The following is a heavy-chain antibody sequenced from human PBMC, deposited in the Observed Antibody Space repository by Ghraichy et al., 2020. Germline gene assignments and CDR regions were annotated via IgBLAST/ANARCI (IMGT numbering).Heavy chain of an antibody. V-gene: IGHV3-23*01. D-gene: IGHD6-13*01. CDR3: AREGSWYSYYYYMDV. Sequence: SCAAPGFTFSSYAMSWVRQAPGKGLEWVSVISGNGGNTYYADSVKGRFTISRDNFKNTLYLQMNSLRAEDTALYYCAREGSWYSYYYYMDVWGKGTAVTVSS. CDR2: ISGNGGNT. J-gene: IGHJ6*03. CDR1: GFTFSSYA.